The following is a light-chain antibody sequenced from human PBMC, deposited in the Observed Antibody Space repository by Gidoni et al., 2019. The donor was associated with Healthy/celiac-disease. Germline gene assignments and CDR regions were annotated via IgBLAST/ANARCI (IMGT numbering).Light chain of an antibody. CDR1: QSVSSN. J-gene: IGKJ5*01. CDR2: GAS. CDR3: QQYNNWPALT. Sequence: DIVMPQSHATLSVSPGERATLSCRASQSVSSNLAWYQQKPGQAPRLLIYGASTRATGIPARFSGSGSGTEFTLTISSLQSEDFAVYYCQQYNNWPALTFGEGTRLEIK. V-gene: IGKV3-15*01.